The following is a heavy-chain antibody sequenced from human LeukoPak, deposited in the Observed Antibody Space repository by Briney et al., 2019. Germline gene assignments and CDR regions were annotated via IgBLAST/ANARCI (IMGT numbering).Heavy chain of an antibody. CDR2: INPKSGGT. V-gene: IGHV1-2*02. D-gene: IGHD3-3*01. Sequence: ASVKVSCKASGYTFTDYYVHWVRQAPGQGLEWMGWINPKSGGTNYAQKFQGRVTMTRDTSISTAYMELSRLRSDDTAVYYCARRGLVDYDFWSGPGPHFDYWGQGTLVTVSS. CDR1: GYTFTDYY. J-gene: IGHJ4*02. CDR3: ARRGLVDYDFWSGPGPHFDY.